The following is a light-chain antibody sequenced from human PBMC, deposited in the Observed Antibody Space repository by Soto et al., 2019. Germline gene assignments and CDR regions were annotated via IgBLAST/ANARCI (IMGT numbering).Light chain of an antibody. CDR1: SSDIDGYNS. V-gene: IGLV2-14*01. CDR2: DVS. J-gene: IGLJ2*01. CDR3: SSYTSTSVV. Sequence: QSALTQPASVSGSPGQSITFSCTATSSDIDGYNSVSWFQQHPGKAPKLMIYDVSNRPSGVSNRFSGSKSGNTASLTISGLQAEDEADYYCSSYTSTSVVFGGGTKLTVL.